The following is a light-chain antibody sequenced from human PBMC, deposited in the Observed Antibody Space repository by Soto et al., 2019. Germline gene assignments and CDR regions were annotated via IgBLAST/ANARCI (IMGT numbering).Light chain of an antibody. CDR2: GAS. CDR3: QQYNNWPWT. J-gene: IGKJ1*01. CDR1: QSVATN. V-gene: IGKV3-15*01. Sequence: EIVMTQSPATLSVSPGEGATLSYRASQSVATNLAWYQQKPGQPPRLLIYGASTRATGIPARFSGSGSGTEFTLTISSLQSVDFAVYSCQQYNNWPWTFGQGTKV.